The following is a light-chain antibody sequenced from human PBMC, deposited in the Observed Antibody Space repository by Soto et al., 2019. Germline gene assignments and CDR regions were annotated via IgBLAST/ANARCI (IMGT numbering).Light chain of an antibody. CDR3: QQYNTSPFT. CDR1: QSVSSN. J-gene: IGKJ3*01. CDR2: GAS. V-gene: IGKV3-15*01. Sequence: EIVMTQSPATLSASPGERATLSCRASQSVSSNFAWYQQKPGQAPRLLIYGASTRATGIPARFSGSGSGTEFTLTISSLQSEDFAVYYCQQYNTSPFTFGPGTKVDIK.